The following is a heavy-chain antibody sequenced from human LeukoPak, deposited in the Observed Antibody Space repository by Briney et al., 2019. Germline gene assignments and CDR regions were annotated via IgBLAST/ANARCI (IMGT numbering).Heavy chain of an antibody. J-gene: IGHJ6*03. Sequence: GGSLRLSCAASGFTFSSYEFNWVRQVPGKGLEWVSYISSSGNTIYYADSVKGRFTISRDNAKNSLYLQMNSLRAEDTAVYYCARVHGRHYYYYMDVWGKGTTVTVSS. CDR2: ISSSGNTI. CDR3: ARVHGRHYYYYMDV. CDR1: GFTFSSYE. V-gene: IGHV3-48*03.